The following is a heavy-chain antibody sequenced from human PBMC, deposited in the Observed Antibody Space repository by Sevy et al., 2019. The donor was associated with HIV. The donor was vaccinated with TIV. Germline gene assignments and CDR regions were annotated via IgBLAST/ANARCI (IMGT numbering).Heavy chain of an antibody. CDR3: VREAANVRYFDS. CDR1: GFTFSTYS. J-gene: IGHJ4*02. D-gene: IGHD3-10*02. V-gene: IGHV3-21*01. Sequence: GGSLRLSCGVSGFTFSTYSMNWVRQAPGKGLEWVSSISGSGSYIYYADSGQGRFTISRDNVKNSLYLQMNSLRAEDTAVYYCVREAANVRYFDSWGQGILVTVSS. CDR2: ISGSGSYI.